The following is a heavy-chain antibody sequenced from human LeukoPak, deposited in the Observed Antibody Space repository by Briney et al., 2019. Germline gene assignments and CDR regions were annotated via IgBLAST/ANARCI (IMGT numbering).Heavy chain of an antibody. D-gene: IGHD2-8*01. CDR2: ISGSGGST. Sequence: GGSLRLSCAASGFTFSSYAMSWVRQAPGKGLEWVSAISGSGGSTYYADSVKGRFTISRDNSKNTLYLQMNSLRAEDTAVYYCAKDHSAWVLMVYAIGYGDAFDIWGQGTMVTVSS. J-gene: IGHJ3*02. CDR1: GFTFSSYA. CDR3: AKDHSAWVLMVYAIGYGDAFDI. V-gene: IGHV3-23*01.